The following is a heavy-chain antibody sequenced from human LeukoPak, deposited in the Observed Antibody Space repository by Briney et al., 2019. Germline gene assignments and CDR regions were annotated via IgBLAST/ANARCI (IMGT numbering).Heavy chain of an antibody. J-gene: IGHJ3*02. V-gene: IGHV4-34*01. CDR3: ARMNGGGDAFDI. CDR2: INHSGST. D-gene: IGHD4-23*01. CDR1: GGSFSGYY. Sequence: PSETLSLTCAVYGGSFSGYYWSWIRQPPGKGLEWIGEINHSGSTNYNPSLKSRVTISVDTSKNQFSLKLSSVTAADTAVYYCARMNGGGDAFDIWGQGTMVTVSS.